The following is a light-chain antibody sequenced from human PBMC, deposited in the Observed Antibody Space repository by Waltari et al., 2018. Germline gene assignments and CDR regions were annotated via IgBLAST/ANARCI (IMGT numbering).Light chain of an antibody. V-gene: IGKV4-1*01. CDR1: QTVLYNYNNKNH. CDR2: WGS. J-gene: IGKJ2*01. Sequence: DIVMTQSPDSLAVSLGERATINCKSSQTVLYNYNNKNHLAWFQEKPGQPPKLLISWGSTRESGVPDRFSGSGSGTACTLTISNLQAEDEAVYYCQQYFSYPRTFGLGTKVEI. CDR3: QQYFSYPRT.